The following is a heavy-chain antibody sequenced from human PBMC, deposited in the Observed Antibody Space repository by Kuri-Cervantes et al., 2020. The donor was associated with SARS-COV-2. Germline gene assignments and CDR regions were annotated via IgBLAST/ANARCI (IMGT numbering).Heavy chain of an antibody. V-gene: IGHV3-7*01. CDR2: INEDGSEK. J-gene: IGHJ4*02. D-gene: IGHD3-3*01. Sequence: GGSLRLSCAASGFMFSRYWMSWVRQAPGKGLEWVANINEDGSEKYYVDSVKGRFTISRDNAKNSLYLQMNSLRAEDTAVYYCARVSRSGYLDYWGQGTLVTVSS. CDR3: ARVSRSGYLDY. CDR1: GFMFSRYW.